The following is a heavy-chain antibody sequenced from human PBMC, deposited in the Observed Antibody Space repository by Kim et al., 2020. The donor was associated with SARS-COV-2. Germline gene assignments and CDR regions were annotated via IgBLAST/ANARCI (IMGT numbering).Heavy chain of an antibody. CDR3: ARANDQYFDY. CDR1: GYTFIDSY. J-gene: IGHJ4*02. V-gene: IGHV1-46*01. Sequence: ASVKVSCKTSGYTFIDSYIHWVRQAPGQGLEWVGIIDPRDGAANFTQKFQDRVTMTRDASASTVYMELSSLRSEDTAVYYCARANDQYFDYWGQGTRVTVSS. CDR2: IDPRDGAA. D-gene: IGHD1-1*01.